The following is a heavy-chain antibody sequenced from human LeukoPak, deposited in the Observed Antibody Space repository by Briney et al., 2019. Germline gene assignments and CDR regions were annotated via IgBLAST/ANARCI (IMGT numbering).Heavy chain of an antibody. CDR2: ISYDGSNK. D-gene: IGHD4-17*01. V-gene: IGHV3-30*18. Sequence: PGKSLRLSCVASGFTFGSYSMHWVRQAPGKGLEWVAVISYDGSNKFYPDSVKGRFTISRDNSKNTLYLQMNSLRAEDTAVYYCAKAYDYGAHTVNFDYWGQGTLVTVSS. CDR3: AKAYDYGAHTVNFDY. CDR1: GFTFGSYS. J-gene: IGHJ4*02.